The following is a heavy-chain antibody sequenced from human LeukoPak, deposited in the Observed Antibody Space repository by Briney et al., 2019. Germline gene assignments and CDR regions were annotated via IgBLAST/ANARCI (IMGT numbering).Heavy chain of an antibody. CDR1: GFTFGDYA. Sequence: TGGSLRLSCITSGFTFGDYAMTWVRQAPGKGLEWVGFIRSKVYGGTPEYAASVKGRFTISRNDSKGIAYLQMNGLKTEDTAVYYCSRDQTPYYWGQGTLVTVSS. J-gene: IGHJ4*02. CDR3: SRDQTPYY. V-gene: IGHV3-49*04. CDR2: IRSKVYGGTP.